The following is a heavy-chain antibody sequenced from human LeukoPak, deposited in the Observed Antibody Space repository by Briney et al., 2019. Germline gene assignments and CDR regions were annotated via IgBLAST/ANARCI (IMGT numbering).Heavy chain of an antibody. J-gene: IGHJ4*02. CDR1: GYSFTSYW. CDR3: ARPYRSSTSCHSYYFDY. D-gene: IGHD2-2*01. CDR2: IYPGDSDT. Sequence: GESLKISCKGSGYSFTSYWIGWVRQMPGKGLEWMGIIYPGDSDTRYSPSFQGQVTISADKSISTAYLQWSSLKASDTAMYYCARPYRSSTSCHSYYFDYWGQGTLVTVSS. V-gene: IGHV5-51*01.